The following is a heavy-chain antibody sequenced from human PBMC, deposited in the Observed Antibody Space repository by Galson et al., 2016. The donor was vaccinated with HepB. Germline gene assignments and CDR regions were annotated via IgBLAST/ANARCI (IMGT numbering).Heavy chain of an antibody. J-gene: IGHJ3*01. CDR1: SGSISDHY. CDR3: ARDLGKRLGVTFAV. V-gene: IGHV4-59*11. Sequence: SETLSLTCTLSSGSISDHYWSWIRQSPRRGLEWIGYMHHSGSTNYNTSFRGRVTISMDTSRTQFFLILNYVTTADTAVYYCARDLGKRLGVTFAVWGHGATVTVSS. CDR2: MHHSGST. D-gene: IGHD1-1*01.